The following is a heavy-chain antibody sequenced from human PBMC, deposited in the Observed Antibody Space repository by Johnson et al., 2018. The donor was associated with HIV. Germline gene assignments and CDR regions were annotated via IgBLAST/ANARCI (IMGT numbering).Heavy chain of an antibody. J-gene: IGHJ3*02. CDR1: GFTFTNAW. D-gene: IGHD6-25*01. CDR3: ATIAAHGAAFDI. Sequence: VQLVESGGGLVKPGGSLRLSCAASGFTFTNAWMSWVRQAPGKGLEWVSVIYSGGNTYYADSVKGRFTISRDNSKNTLYLQMNSLRPEDTAAYYCATIAAHGAAFDIWGQGTVVTVSS. V-gene: IGHV3-66*01. CDR2: IYSGGNT.